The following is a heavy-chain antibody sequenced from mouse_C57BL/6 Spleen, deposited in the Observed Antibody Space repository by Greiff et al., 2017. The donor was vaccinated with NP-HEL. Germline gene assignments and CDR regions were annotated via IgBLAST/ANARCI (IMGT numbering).Heavy chain of an antibody. V-gene: IGHV1-26*01. D-gene: IGHD1-1*01. CDR2: INPNNGGT. CDR3: ARITTRAMDY. CDR1: GYTFTDYY. J-gene: IGHJ4*01. Sequence: VQLRQSGPELVKPGASVKISCKASGYTFTDYYMNWVKQSHGKSLEWIGDINPNNGGTSYNQKFKGKATLTVDKSSSTAYMELRSLTSEDSAVYYCARITTRAMDYWGQGTSVTVSS.